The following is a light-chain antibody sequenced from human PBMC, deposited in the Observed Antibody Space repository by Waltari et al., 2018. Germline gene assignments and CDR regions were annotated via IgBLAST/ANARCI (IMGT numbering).Light chain of an antibody. J-gene: IGLJ1*01. CDR2: DDS. Sequence: SYVLTQPPSVSVAPGQTARLTYGGHNIGRQSVHWYQQKSGQAPVMVVYDDSDRPSGIPERFSGSKSGTTATLTISGVEAGDEADYYCQVWDTNSDHLYVFGSGTKVTVL. CDR1: NIGRQS. V-gene: IGLV3-21*02. CDR3: QVWDTNSDHLYV.